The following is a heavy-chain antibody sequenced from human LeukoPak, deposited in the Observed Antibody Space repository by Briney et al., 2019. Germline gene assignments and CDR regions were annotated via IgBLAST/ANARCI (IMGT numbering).Heavy chain of an antibody. CDR1: GFIFSRYG. V-gene: IGHV3-23*01. CDR2: ISGSGGTS. Sequence: GGSLRLSCAASGFIFSRYGMSWVRQAPGKGLEWVSAISGSGGTSYYADSVKGRFTISRDNSKNTLYLQINSLRAEDTAVYYCAKGGAVAGFYFDYWGQGTLVTVSS. CDR3: AKGGAVAGFYFDY. D-gene: IGHD6-19*01. J-gene: IGHJ4*02.